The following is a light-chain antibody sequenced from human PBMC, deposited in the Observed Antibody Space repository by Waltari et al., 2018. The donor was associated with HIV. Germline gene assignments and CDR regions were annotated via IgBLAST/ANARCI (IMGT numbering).Light chain of an antibody. CDR1: QSLVHSDGNTY. Sequence: DAVMTQSPLSLPVTLGQPASIACRSSQSLVHSDGNTYLNWFQQRPGQAPRRLIYKASTRDSGVPDRFSGSGSGTDFTLKISRVEAEDVGVYYCRQGTHWPYTFGQGTKLEIK. CDR2: KAS. V-gene: IGKV2-30*02. J-gene: IGKJ2*01. CDR3: RQGTHWPYT.